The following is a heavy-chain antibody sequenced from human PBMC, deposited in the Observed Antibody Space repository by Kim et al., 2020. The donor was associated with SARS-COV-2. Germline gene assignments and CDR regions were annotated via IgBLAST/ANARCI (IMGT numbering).Heavy chain of an antibody. D-gene: IGHD1-26*01. J-gene: IGHJ4*02. CDR1: GGSISSYY. CDR3: ARDSYGSYFFDY. Sequence: SETLSLPCTVSGGSISSYYWSWFRQSPGKGLDWVGYIYYSGSTYYNPSLKSRVTISLHTSKNQFSLNLSSVTAADTAVYYCARDSYGSYFFDYWGRGTLVTVSS. V-gene: IGHV4-59*13. CDR2: IYYSGST.